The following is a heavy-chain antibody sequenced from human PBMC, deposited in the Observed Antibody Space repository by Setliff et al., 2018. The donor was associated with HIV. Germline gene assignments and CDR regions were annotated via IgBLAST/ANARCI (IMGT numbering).Heavy chain of an antibody. J-gene: IGHJ4*02. CDR3: AKNYFDTSGWSAVDY. V-gene: IGHV1-69*13. CDR1: GGTFSSYG. Sequence: GASVKVSCKASGGTFSSYGISWVRQAPGQGLEWMGGIIPIFGTANYAQKFQGRVTITADESTSTAYMELSSLRSDDTAVYYCAKNYFDTSGWSAVDYWGQGTLVTVSS. CDR2: IIPIFGTA. D-gene: IGHD3-22*01.